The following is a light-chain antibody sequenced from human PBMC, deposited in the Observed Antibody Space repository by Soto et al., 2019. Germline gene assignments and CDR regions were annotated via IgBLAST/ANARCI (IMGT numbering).Light chain of an antibody. Sequence: ETVLTQSPGTLSLSPGERATLSCRASQTIRSNYLAWYRQTPGQAPSLLIYGASNRATGIADRCSGSGSGTDFTLISSRLEPEDFALYYCQQYGSSPWTFGQGTKVEIK. CDR1: QTIRSNY. CDR2: GAS. V-gene: IGKV3-20*01. CDR3: QQYGSSPWT. J-gene: IGKJ1*01.